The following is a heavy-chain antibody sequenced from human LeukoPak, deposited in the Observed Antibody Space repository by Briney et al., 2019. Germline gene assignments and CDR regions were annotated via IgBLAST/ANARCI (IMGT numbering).Heavy chain of an antibody. CDR2: IYYSGST. J-gene: IGHJ5*02. V-gene: IGHV4-59*01. CDR1: GDSFSYFY. CDR3: ARYYGSGINWFDP. D-gene: IGHD3-10*01. Sequence: SETLSLTCTVSGDSFSYFYWSWIRQPPGKGLEWIGYIYYSGSTNYNPSLKSRVTISVDTSKNQFSLKLSSVTAADTAVYYCARYYGSGINWFDPWGQGTLVTVSS.